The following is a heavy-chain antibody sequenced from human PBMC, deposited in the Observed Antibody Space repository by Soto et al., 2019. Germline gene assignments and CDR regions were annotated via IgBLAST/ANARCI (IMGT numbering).Heavy chain of an antibody. J-gene: IGHJ4*02. V-gene: IGHV1-3*01. D-gene: IGHD2-15*01. CDR2: INAGNGNT. Sequence: ASVKVSCKASGYTFTSYSMHWVRQAPGQRLEWMGWINAGNGNTKYSQKFQGRVTITRDTSASTAYMELNSLRAEDTAVYYCAKDLLLYPSFSDYWGQGTLVTVSS. CDR3: AKDLLLYPSFSDY. CDR1: GYTFTSYS.